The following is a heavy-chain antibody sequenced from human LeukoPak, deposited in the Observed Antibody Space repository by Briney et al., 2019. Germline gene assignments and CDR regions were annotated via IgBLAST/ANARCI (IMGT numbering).Heavy chain of an antibody. V-gene: IGHV1-46*01. CDR1: GYTFTSYA. Sequence: GASVKVSCKASGYTFTSYAMNWVRQAPGQGLEWMGMIYPRDGSTSYAQKFRGRVTVTRDTSTSTVHMELSGLRSEDTAVYYCARDQEGFDYWGQGTLVTVSS. J-gene: IGHJ4*02. CDR2: IYPRDGST. CDR3: ARDQEGFDY.